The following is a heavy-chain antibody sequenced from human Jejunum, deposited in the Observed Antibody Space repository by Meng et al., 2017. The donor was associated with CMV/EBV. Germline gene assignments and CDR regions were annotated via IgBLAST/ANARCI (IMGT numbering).Heavy chain of an antibody. J-gene: IGHJ4*02. CDR2: LWYDGSRK. CDR1: VFPLHSYG. D-gene: IGHD3-22*01. CDR3: ARDNDGSSHYSQFDY. V-gene: IGHV3-33*01. Sequence: SVFPLHSYGLHLVRQFPGKGLEWVAVLWYDGSRKYFADSVQGRFSISRDDSKNTVYLQMNSLRAEDTAVYYCARDNDGSSHYSQFDYWGQGTLVTVSS.